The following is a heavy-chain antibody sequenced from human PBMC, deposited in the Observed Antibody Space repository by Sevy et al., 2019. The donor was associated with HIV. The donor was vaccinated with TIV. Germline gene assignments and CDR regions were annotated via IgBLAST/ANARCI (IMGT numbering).Heavy chain of an antibody. Sequence: SETLSLTCTVSGGSINSDHWNWIRQPPGKGLEWIGYVYYTGGTNYNPSLKNRVTISVDRTKNQFSLKLSCVTAADTGVCYCARRNDFDIWGQGTMVTVSS. CDR1: GGSINSDH. CDR2: VYYTGGT. CDR3: ARRNDFDI. J-gene: IGHJ3*02. V-gene: IGHV4-59*08.